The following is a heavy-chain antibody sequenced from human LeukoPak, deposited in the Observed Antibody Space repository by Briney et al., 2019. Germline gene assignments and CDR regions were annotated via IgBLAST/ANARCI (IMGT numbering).Heavy chain of an antibody. D-gene: IGHD5-18*01. CDR1: GFTFDDYA. J-gene: IGHJ4*02. CDR2: ISWNSGSI. Sequence: GGSLRLSCAASGFTFDDYAMHWVRQAPGKGLEWVSGISWNSGSIGYADSVKGRFTISRDNAKNSLYLQMNSLRAEDTALYYCAKGVDTAMVTGEDYFDYWGQGTLVTVSS. CDR3: AKGVDTAMVTGEDYFDY. V-gene: IGHV3-9*01.